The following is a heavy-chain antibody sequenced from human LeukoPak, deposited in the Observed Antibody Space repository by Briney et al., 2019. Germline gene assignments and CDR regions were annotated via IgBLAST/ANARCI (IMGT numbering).Heavy chain of an antibody. Sequence: VASVKVSCKASGGTFSSYAISWVRQAPGQGLEWMGGIIPIFGTANYAQKFQGRVTIIADESTSTAYMELSSLRSEDTAEYYCAREGTIFGMDVWGQGTTVTVSS. V-gene: IGHV1-69*13. CDR1: GGTFSSYA. D-gene: IGHD3-3*01. CDR3: AREGTIFGMDV. CDR2: IIPIFGTA. J-gene: IGHJ6*02.